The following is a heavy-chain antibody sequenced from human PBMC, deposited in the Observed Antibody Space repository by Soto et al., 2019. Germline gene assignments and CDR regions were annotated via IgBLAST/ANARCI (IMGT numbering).Heavy chain of an antibody. D-gene: IGHD5-18*01. J-gene: IGHJ4*02. CDR3: ARLVSYGVFDY. CDR1: GGSFSGYY. V-gene: IGHV4-34*01. CDR2: INHSGST. Sequence: SETLSLTCAVYGGSFSGYYWSWIRQPPGKGLEWIGEINHSGSTNYNPPLKSRVTISVDTSKNQFSLKLSSVTAADTAVYYCARLVSYGVFDYWGQGTLVTVSS.